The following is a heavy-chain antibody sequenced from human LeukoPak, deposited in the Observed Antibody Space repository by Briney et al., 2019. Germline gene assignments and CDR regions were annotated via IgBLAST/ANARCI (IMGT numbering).Heavy chain of an antibody. Sequence: ASVNVSCKASGYTFSGYYMHGVRQAPGQGLEWMGWINPNSGGTNYAQKFQGRVTMTRDTSISTAYMELSRLRSDDTAVYYCAREEANWGDDFDIWGQGTMVTVSS. D-gene: IGHD7-27*01. CDR1: GYTFSGYY. V-gene: IGHV1-2*02. J-gene: IGHJ3*02. CDR3: AREEANWGDDFDI. CDR2: INPNSGGT.